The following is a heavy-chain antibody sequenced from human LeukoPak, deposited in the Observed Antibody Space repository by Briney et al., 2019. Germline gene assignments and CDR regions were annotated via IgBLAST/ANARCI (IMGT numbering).Heavy chain of an antibody. J-gene: IGHJ5*02. D-gene: IGHD3-10*01. V-gene: IGHV4-34*01. CDR3: ARDAAVTMVRGVIRVSWFDP. CDR1: GGSFSGYY. Sequence: SETLSLTCAVYGGSFSGYYWSWIRQPPGKGLEWIGEINHSGSTSYNPSLKSRVTISVDTSKNQFSLKLSSVTAADTAVYYCARDAAVTMVRGVIRVSWFDPWGQGTLVTVSS. CDR2: INHSGST.